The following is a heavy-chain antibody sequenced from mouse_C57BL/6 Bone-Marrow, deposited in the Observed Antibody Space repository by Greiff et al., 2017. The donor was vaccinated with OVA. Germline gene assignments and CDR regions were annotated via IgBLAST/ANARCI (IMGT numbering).Heavy chain of an antibody. V-gene: IGHV1-55*01. Sequence: QVQLQQPGAELVKPGASVKMSCKASGYTFTSYWITWVKQRPGQGLEWIGDIYTGSGSTNYNEKFKSKATLNVDTSSSTAYNQRSRLTSEDSAVYYCARSGATVVAMDYFDYWGQGTTLTVSS. CDR3: ARSGATVVAMDYFDY. J-gene: IGHJ2*01. D-gene: IGHD1-1*01. CDR1: GYTFTSYW. CDR2: IYTGSGST.